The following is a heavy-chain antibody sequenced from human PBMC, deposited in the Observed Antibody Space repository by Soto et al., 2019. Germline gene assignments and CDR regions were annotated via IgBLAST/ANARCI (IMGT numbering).Heavy chain of an antibody. D-gene: IGHD3-10*01. CDR1: GYTFTSSY. Sequence: QVQLIQSGAEVKKPGASVKVSCKASGYTFTSSYIHWVRQAPGQGLEWMAIISPNGGSTNYAQKFQGRVTMTRDTSTSTVYMELSSLTSEDTAVYYCARSLMEGDYWGQGTLVTVSS. J-gene: IGHJ4*02. CDR3: ARSLMEGDY. V-gene: IGHV1-46*03. CDR2: ISPNGGST.